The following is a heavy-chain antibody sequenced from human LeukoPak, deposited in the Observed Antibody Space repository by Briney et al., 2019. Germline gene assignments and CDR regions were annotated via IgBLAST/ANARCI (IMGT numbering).Heavy chain of an antibody. Sequence: GGSLRLSCAASGFTFSSYAMHWVRQAPGKGLEWVALTSYDGSNKYYADSVKGRFTVSRDNSKNTLYLQMNSLRVEDTAVYYCASEYREDHSGSQYFQHWGQGTLVTVSS. CDR2: TSYDGSNK. CDR3: ASEYREDHSGSQYFQH. J-gene: IGHJ1*01. CDR1: GFTFSSYA. V-gene: IGHV3-30*04. D-gene: IGHD6-19*01.